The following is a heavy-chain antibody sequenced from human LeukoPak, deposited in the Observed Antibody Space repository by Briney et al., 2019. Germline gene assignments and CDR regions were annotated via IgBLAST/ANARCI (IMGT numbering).Heavy chain of an antibody. D-gene: IGHD5-24*01. CDR1: GGSISSSSYY. V-gene: IGHV4-39*01. CDR2: IYYSGST. CDR3: AALQFEAFDI. Sequence: SETLSLTCTVPGGSISSSSYYWGWIRQPPGKGLEWIGSIYYSGSTYYNPSLKSRVTISVDTSKNQFSLKLSSVTAADTAVYYCAALQFEAFDIWGQGTMVTVSS. J-gene: IGHJ3*02.